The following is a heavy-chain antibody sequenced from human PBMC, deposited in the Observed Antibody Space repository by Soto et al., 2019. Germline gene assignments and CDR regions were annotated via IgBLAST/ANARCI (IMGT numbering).Heavy chain of an antibody. V-gene: IGHV3-23*01. CDR1: GFTFSDYY. CDR3: AKSCSGGSCYKGPFDI. J-gene: IGHJ3*02. Sequence: GGSLRLSCAASGFTFSDYYMSWIRQAPGKGLEWVSDISGSGSSTYYADSVKGRFTISRDNSKNSLYLQMNSLRAEDTAVYYCAKSCSGGSCYKGPFDIWGQGTMVTVSS. D-gene: IGHD2-15*01. CDR2: ISGSGSST.